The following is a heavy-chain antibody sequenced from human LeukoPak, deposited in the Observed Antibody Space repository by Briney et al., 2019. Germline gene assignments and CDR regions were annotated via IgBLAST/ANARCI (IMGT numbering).Heavy chain of an antibody. CDR3: AKHGSSGWYYFDY. J-gene: IGHJ4*02. Sequence: GGSLRLSCSASGFTFSSYAMSWVRQAPGKGLEWVSAISGSGGSTYYADSVKGRFTISRDNSKNTLYLQMNSLRAEDTAVYYCAKHGSSGWYYFDYWGQGTLVTVSS. CDR2: ISGSGGST. V-gene: IGHV3-23*01. CDR1: GFTFSSYA. D-gene: IGHD6-19*01.